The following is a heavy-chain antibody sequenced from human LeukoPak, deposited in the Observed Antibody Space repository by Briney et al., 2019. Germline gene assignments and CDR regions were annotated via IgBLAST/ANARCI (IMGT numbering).Heavy chain of an antibody. D-gene: IGHD3-22*01. CDR3: AGGGITMIDYYMDV. Sequence: GASVKVSCKSSGYTFSNYAINWVRQAPGQGLEWMGWINTNTGNPTYAQGFTGRVVFSLDTSVSTAYLQISSLKAEDTAVYYCAGGGITMIDYYMDVWGKETTVTVSS. J-gene: IGHJ6*03. CDR1: GYTFSNYA. CDR2: INTNTGNP. V-gene: IGHV7-4-1*02.